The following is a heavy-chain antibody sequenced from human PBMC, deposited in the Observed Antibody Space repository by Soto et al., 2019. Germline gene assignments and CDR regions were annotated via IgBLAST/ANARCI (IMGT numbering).Heavy chain of an antibody. Sequence: PSETLSLTCTVSGGSISSYYWSWIRQPPGKGLEWIGYIYYSGSTNYNPSLKSRVTISVDTSKNQFSLKLSSVTAADTAVYYCARTSPGGNPTYYFDYWGQGTLVTV. CDR1: GGSISSYY. D-gene: IGHD2-15*01. V-gene: IGHV4-59*01. CDR2: IYYSGST. CDR3: ARTSPGGNPTYYFDY. J-gene: IGHJ4*02.